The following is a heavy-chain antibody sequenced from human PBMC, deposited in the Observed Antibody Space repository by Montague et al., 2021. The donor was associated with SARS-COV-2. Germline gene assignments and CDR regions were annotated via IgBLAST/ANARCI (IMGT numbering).Heavy chain of an antibody. CDR1: GGSISTSY. D-gene: IGHD3-10*01. V-gene: IGHV4-59*01. CDR3: ARLLYHNYMYGFDV. CDR2: VYYTGST. Sequence: SETLSLTCTVSGGSISTSYWRWTRHPPGKGLEWIGHVYYTGSTNXXPSLRSRVTIAGDTSKNQLSLNLSYVSPADTAVYYCARLLYHNYMYGFDVWGQGTTVTVSS. J-gene: IGHJ6*02.